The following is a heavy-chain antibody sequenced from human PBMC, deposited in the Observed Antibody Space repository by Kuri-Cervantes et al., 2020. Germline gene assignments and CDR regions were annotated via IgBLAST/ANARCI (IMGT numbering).Heavy chain of an antibody. CDR2: INHSGST. J-gene: IGHJ5*02. V-gene: IGHV4-34*01. Sequence: GSLRLSCAVYGGSFSGYYWSWIRQPPGKGLEWIGEINHSGSTNYNPSLKSRVTISVDTSKNQFSLKLRSVTAADTAVYYCARNGVQWQRTWFDPWGQGTLVTVSS. D-gene: IGHD1-26*01. CDR3: ARNGVQWQRTWFDP. CDR1: GGSFSGYY.